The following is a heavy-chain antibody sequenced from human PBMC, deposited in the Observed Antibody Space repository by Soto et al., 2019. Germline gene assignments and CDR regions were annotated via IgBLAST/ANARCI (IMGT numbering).Heavy chain of an antibody. CDR1: GFTFSSYG. D-gene: IGHD5-12*01. Sequence: GGSLRLSCAASGFTFSSYGMHWVRQAPGKGLEWVAVIWYDGSNKYYADSVKGRFTISRDNSKNTLYLQMNSLRAEDTAVYYCARGGIEMATITDQFDYWGQGTLVTVSS. J-gene: IGHJ4*02. V-gene: IGHV3-33*01. CDR2: IWYDGSNK. CDR3: ARGGIEMATITDQFDY.